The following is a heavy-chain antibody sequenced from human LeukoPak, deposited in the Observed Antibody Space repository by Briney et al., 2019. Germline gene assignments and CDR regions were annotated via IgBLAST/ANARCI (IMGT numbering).Heavy chain of an antibody. J-gene: IGHJ3*02. CDR1: GFTFSNYA. D-gene: IGHD2-15*01. Sequence: GGSLRLSCAASGFTFSNYAMNWVRQAPGKGLEWVSAISGSGGSTYYADSVKGRFTISRDNSKNTLYLQMNSLRAEDTAVYYCAKMGYCSGGSCTNDAFDIWGQGTMVTVSS. CDR3: AKMGYCSGGSCTNDAFDI. CDR2: ISGSGGST. V-gene: IGHV3-23*01.